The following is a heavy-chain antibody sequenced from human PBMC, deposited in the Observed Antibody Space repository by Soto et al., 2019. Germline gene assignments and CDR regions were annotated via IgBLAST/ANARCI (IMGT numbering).Heavy chain of an antibody. D-gene: IGHD3-10*01. CDR3: GKPRISLVRGLIIIPEH. J-gene: IGHJ4*02. Sequence: GCLRRAGRSADCTFKTLAMSWVREAAGKRLEWVSGISAGEDTTYQADSVKGGFSISRDKFENTLYLEMNNLRAGDTAAYNCGKPRISLVRGLIIIPEHWREGTPV. CDR2: ISAGEDTT. V-gene: IGHV3-23*01. CDR1: DCTFKTLA.